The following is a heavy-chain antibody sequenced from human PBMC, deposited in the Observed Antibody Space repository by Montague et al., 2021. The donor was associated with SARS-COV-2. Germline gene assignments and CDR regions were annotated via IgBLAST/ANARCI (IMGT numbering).Heavy chain of an antibody. J-gene: IGHJ4*02. Sequence: PARSLRLSCAASGFTFSSYGMHWVRQAPGKGLEWVAVIGYDGSNKYYADSVKGRFTISRDNSKNTLYLQMNSLRAEDTAVYYCASGDIAGMPYFDYWGQGTLVTVSS. D-gene: IGHD1-20*01. CDR3: ASGDIAGMPYFDY. CDR1: GFTFSSYG. V-gene: IGHV3-33*01. CDR2: IGYDGSNK.